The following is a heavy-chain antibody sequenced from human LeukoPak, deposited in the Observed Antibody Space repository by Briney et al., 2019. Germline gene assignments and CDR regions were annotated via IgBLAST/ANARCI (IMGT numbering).Heavy chain of an antibody. CDR2: FDPEDGET. J-gene: IGHJ1*01. D-gene: IGHD3-22*01. CDR1: GYTLTELS. V-gene: IGHV1-24*01. CDR3: ATVSYDSSGYYSLNAEYFQH. Sequence: ASVKVSCKVSGYTLTELSMHWVRQAPGKGLEWMGGFDPEDGETIYAQKFQGRVTMTEDTSTDTAYMELSSLRSEDTAVYYCATVSYDSSGYYSLNAEYFQHWGQGTLVTVSS.